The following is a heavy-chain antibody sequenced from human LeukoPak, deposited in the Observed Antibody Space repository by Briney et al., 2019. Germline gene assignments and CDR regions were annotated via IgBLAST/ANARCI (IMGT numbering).Heavy chain of an antibody. CDR1: GFTFSTYG. V-gene: IGHV3-33*01. CDR3: ARGEKDYGSGSYEGDFDY. J-gene: IGHJ4*02. CDR2: IWYDGSNE. Sequence: GGSLRLSCGASGFTFSTYGMHWVRLAPGKGLEWVAGIWYDGSNEYYADSVKGRFTISRDNSKNTLYLQMNSLRAEDTAVYYCARGEKDYGSGSYEGDFDYWGQGTLVTVSS. D-gene: IGHD3-10*01.